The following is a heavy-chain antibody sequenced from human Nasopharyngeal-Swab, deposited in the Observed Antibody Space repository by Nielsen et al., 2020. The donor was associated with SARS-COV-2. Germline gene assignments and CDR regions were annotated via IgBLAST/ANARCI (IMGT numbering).Heavy chain of an antibody. Sequence: VRQAPGQRLEWMGWINAGNGNTKYSQKFQGRVTITRDTSASTAYMDLSSLRSEDTAVYYWARDGYYDYVWGSSTSYFDYWGQGTLITVSS. D-gene: IGHD3-16*01. CDR3: ARDGYYDYVWGSSTSYFDY. J-gene: IGHJ4*03. V-gene: IGHV1-3*01. CDR2: INAGNGNT.